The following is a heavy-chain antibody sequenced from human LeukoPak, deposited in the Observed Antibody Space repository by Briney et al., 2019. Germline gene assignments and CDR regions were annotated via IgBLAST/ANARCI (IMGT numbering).Heavy chain of an antibody. CDR3: ARHHIQRLVGDAFDI. V-gene: IGHV4-39*01. D-gene: IGHD1-26*01. CDR1: GGSISSSSYY. Sequence: ETLSLTCTVSGGSISSSSYYWGWIRQPPGKGLEWIGSIYYSGSTYYNPSLKSRVTISVDTSKNQFSLKLSSVTAADTAVYYCARHHIQRLVGDAFDIWGQGTMVTVSS. J-gene: IGHJ3*02. CDR2: IYYSGST.